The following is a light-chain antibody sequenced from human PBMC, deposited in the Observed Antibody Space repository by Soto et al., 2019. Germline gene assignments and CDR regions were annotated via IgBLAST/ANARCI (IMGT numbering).Light chain of an antibody. Sequence: IVVTQSPGTLSLSPGERATLSCRASQSVSSNYLALYQQKPGQAPRLLMYGASRRATGIPDRFSGSGSGTDFTLTISRLEPEDFAVYYCQPYGSSFTFGGGTKVEIK. CDR3: QPYGSSFT. CDR2: GAS. CDR1: QSVSSNY. J-gene: IGKJ4*01. V-gene: IGKV3-20*01.